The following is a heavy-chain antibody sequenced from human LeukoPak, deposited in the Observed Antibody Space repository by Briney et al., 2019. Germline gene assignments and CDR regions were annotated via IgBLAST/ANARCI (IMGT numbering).Heavy chain of an antibody. CDR1: GASTCTHF. CDR3: ARESGRLVDF. V-gene: IGHV4-31*03. D-gene: IGHD2-21*01. J-gene: IGHJ4*02. Sequence: SQTLSLTCTVSGASTCTHFWSWIRHHPEKGLEWIGYISSRGSTSYNPSLGGRITMSMDTSKNQISLEVRSVTAADTAVYYCARESGRLVDFWGQGTPVTVSS. CDR2: ISSRGST.